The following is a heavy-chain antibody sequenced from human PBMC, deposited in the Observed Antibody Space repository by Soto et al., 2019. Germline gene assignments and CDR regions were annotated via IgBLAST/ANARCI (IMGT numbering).Heavy chain of an antibody. J-gene: IGHJ4*02. V-gene: IGHV1-69*04. Sequence: SVKVSFKASPGTFSSYTISWVRQATGQGLEWMGRIIPILGIANYAQKFQGRVTITADKSTSTAYMELSSLRSEDTAVYYCARERSIAVAEDWGQGTLVTVSS. CDR2: IIPILGIA. CDR1: PGTFSSYT. CDR3: ARERSIAVAED. D-gene: IGHD6-19*01.